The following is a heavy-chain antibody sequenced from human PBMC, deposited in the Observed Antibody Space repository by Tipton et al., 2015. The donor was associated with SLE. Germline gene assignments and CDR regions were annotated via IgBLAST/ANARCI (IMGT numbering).Heavy chain of an antibody. CDR1: GDTFTNYW. V-gene: IGHV5-51*01. J-gene: IGHJ3*02. CDR2: VYPGDSDT. CDR3: ASASSGPSGAFDI. D-gene: IGHD3-22*01. Sequence: QLVQSGAEVKKPGESLRISCKGSGDTFTNYWITWMRQMPGKGLEWMGIVYPGDSDTRYSPSFQGQVTISADKPISTAYLQWSSLKASDTAMYYCASASSGPSGAFDIWGQGTMVTVSS.